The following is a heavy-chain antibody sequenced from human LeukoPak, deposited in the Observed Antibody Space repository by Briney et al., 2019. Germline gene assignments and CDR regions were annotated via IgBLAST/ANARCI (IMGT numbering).Heavy chain of an antibody. CDR3: ARVDSGNYDY. J-gene: IGHJ4*02. CDR2: IDGSDGAS. D-gene: IGHD1-26*01. Sequence: PGGSLRLSCAASGFRFSSYVMSWVRQAPGKGLEYVSSIDGSDGASYYADSVKGRFTLSRDNSKNTLFLQMNSLRVEDTAVYYCARVDSGNYDYWGQGTLLTVSS. V-gene: IGHV3-23*01. CDR1: GFRFSSYV.